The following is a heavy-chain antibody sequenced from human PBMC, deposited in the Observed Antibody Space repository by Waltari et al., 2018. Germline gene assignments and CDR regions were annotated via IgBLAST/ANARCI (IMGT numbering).Heavy chain of an antibody. CDR1: GYKFFSYD. D-gene: IGHD3-16*02. CDR3: ARIMITSGGVIVPDAFDI. CDR2: MSPNRGDT. Sequence: QVQLVQSGAEVKKPGASVKVSCKASGYKFFSYDVPWGRQAPGQGLEWMGWMSPNRGDTAYAQTFQDRVIMTRDTSISTAYMELRSLRSEDTAVYYCARIMITSGGVIVPDAFDIWGQGTMVTVSS. V-gene: IGHV1-8*01. J-gene: IGHJ3*02.